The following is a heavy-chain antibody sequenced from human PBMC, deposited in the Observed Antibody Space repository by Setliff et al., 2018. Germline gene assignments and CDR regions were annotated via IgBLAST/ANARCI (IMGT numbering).Heavy chain of an antibody. CDR3: AREQWLDPPGYYYMDV. V-gene: IGHV4-4*07. D-gene: IGHD6-19*01. CDR2: IYIGGSA. J-gene: IGHJ6*03. CDR1: GGSTSSYY. Sequence: SETLSLTCTVSGGSTSSYYWSWTRQPAGKGLEWIGHIYIGGSANYNPSLKSRVTMSIDTSKNQFSLKLNSVTAADMAVYYCAREQWLDPPGYYYMDVWAKGTTVTVSS.